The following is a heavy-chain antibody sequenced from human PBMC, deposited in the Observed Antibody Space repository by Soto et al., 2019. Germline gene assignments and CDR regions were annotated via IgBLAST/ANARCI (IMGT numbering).Heavy chain of an antibody. CDR1: GGTFSSYT. CDR2: IIPILGIA. CDR3: ARVQAYCGGDCQVDY. D-gene: IGHD2-21*02. Sequence: SVKVSCKASGGTFSSYTISWVRQAPGQGLEWMGRIIPILGIANYAQKFQGRVTITADKSTSTAYMELSSLRSEDTAVYYCARVQAYCGGDCQVDYWGQGTLVTVSS. V-gene: IGHV1-69*02. J-gene: IGHJ4*02.